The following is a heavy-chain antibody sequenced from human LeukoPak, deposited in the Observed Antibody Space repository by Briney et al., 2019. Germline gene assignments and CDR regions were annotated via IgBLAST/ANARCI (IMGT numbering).Heavy chain of an antibody. J-gene: IGHJ4*02. CDR1: GFTFSSYS. V-gene: IGHV3-21*01. CDR2: ISSSSSCI. Sequence: GGSLRLSCAASGFTFSSYSMNWVRQAPGKGLEWVSSISSSSSCIYYADSVKGRFTISRDNAKNSLYLQMNSLRAEDKAVYYCARDHGYSSVFDYWGQGTLVTVSS. CDR3: ARDHGYSSVFDY. D-gene: IGHD6-25*01.